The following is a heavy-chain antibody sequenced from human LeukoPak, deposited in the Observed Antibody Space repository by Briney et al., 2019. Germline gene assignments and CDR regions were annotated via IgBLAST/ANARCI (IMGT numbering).Heavy chain of an antibody. D-gene: IGHD2-21*01. V-gene: IGHV3-21*04. Sequence: GGSLRLSCAASGFTFSDYYMSWVRQAPGKGLEWVSSISSSSSYIYYADSVKGRFTISRDNAKNSLYLQMNSLRAEDTAVFYCARGSLGSSTSSDCCPLDYWGQGALVTVSS. CDR3: ARGSLGSSTSSDCCPLDY. CDR2: ISSSSSYI. CDR1: GFTFSDYY. J-gene: IGHJ4*02.